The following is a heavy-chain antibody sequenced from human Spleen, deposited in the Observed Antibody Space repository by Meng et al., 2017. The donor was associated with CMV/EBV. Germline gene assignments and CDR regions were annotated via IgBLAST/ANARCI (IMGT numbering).Heavy chain of an antibody. CDR2: ISGGGDNT. J-gene: IGHJ4*02. Sequence: GGSLRLSCAASGFTFSNSGMSWVRQAPGKGLDWVSTISGGGDNTHYADSVKGRFTISRDNSKDTLYLQMDSLRVEGTAVYYCARDAGIAWPFDYWGQGTPVTVSS. CDR1: GFTFSNSG. CDR3: ARDAGIAWPFDY. D-gene: IGHD2-21*01. V-gene: IGHV3-23*01.